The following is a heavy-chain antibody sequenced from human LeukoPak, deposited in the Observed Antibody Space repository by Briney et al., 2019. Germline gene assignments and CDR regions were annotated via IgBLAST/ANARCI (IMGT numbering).Heavy chain of an antibody. CDR3: ARDSVIYGY. V-gene: IGHV3-7*01. J-gene: IGHJ4*02. D-gene: IGHD3/OR15-3a*01. CDR1: GFTFSTYT. Sequence: GGSLRLSCAASGFTFSTYTMNWVRQAPGKGLEWVANIKQDGSEKHYVDSVKGRFTISRDNAKNSLYLQMNSLRAEDTAVYYCARDSVIYGYWGQGTLVTVSS. CDR2: IKQDGSEK.